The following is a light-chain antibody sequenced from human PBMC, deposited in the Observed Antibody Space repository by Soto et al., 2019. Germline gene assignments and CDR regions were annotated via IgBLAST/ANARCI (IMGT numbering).Light chain of an antibody. CDR3: QQYGSSTYT. CDR1: QSVSTSN. CDR2: GAS. Sequence: IVLQQSPGTLSSSPGERATLSCRASQSVSTSNLAWYQQRPGQANRLLIYGASSRATGIPDRFSGSGSGTDFTLTISRLEPEDFAVYYCQQYGSSTYTFGQGTKVDIK. V-gene: IGKV3-20*01. J-gene: IGKJ2*01.